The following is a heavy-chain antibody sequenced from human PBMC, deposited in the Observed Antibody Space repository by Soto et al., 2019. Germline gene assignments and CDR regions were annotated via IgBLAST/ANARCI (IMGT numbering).Heavy chain of an antibody. Sequence: EVQLVESGGGLVQPGGSLRLSCAASGFTFSSYWMSWVRQAPGKGLEWVANIKHDGREKYYVDSVKGRFTISRDNSKYSLYLQMNSLRDEDTAVYYCARVIGLGADYWGQGTLVTVSS. J-gene: IGHJ4*02. D-gene: IGHD3-16*01. CDR2: IKHDGREK. V-gene: IGHV3-7*01. CDR1: GFTFSSYW. CDR3: ARVIGLGADY.